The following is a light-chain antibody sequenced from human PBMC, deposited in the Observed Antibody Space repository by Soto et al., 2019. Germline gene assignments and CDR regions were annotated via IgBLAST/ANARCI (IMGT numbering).Light chain of an antibody. CDR2: SAS. V-gene: IGKV1-5*01. Sequence: DIQMTQYPSTLSASVGDRVTITCRASQSISTWLAWYLQKPGKAPKLLISSASSLESGVPSRFSGSGSGTEFSLAISSLQPDDFATYYCQQYNYYPYTFGEGTKLEIK. J-gene: IGKJ2*01. CDR1: QSISTW. CDR3: QQYNYYPYT.